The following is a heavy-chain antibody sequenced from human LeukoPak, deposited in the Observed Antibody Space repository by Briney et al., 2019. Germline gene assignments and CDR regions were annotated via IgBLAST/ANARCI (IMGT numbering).Heavy chain of an antibody. Sequence: GGSLRLSCAASGFSVSRNYMSWVRQAPGKGLEWVSVIYSGGSTYYADSVKGRFTISRDNSKNTLYLQMNSLRVEDTAVYYCARGIQERLVLDYWGQGTLVTVSS. CDR1: GFSVSRNY. CDR3: ARGIQERLVLDY. D-gene: IGHD6-19*01. CDR2: IYSGGST. V-gene: IGHV3-66*01. J-gene: IGHJ4*02.